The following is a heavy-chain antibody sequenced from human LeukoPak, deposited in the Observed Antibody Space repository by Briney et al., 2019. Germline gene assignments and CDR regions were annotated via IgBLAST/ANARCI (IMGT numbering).Heavy chain of an antibody. D-gene: IGHD5-18*01. V-gene: IGHV4-34*01. CDR2: INHSGST. J-gene: IGHJ4*02. Sequence: KSSETLSLTCAVYGGSFSGYYWSWIRQPPGKGLEWIGEINHSGSTNYNPSLKSRVTISVDTSKNQFSLKLSSVTAADTAVYYCARGRGYSYGYSPERNRNFDYWGQGTLVTVSS. CDR1: GGSFSGYY. CDR3: ARGRGYSYGYSPERNRNFDY.